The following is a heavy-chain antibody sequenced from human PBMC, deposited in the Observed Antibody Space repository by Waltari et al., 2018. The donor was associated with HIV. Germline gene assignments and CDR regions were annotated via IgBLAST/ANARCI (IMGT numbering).Heavy chain of an antibody. CDR3: TTEGDYYDQTSCLQH. V-gene: IGHV3-15*01. Sequence: EVQLVESGGGLVKPGGYRRLSCAASGFTFSNAWMSWVRQAPGKGLEWGGRIKSKTGGETTDYAAPVKGRCTISRDDSKNTLYLQMNSLKTEDTAVYYCTTEGDYYDQTSCLQHWGQGTLVTVSS. D-gene: IGHD3-22*01. CDR1: GFTFSNAW. CDR2: IKSKTGGETT. J-gene: IGHJ1*01.